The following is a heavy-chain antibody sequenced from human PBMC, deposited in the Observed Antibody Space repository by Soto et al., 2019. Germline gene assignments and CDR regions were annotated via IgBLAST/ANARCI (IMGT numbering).Heavy chain of an antibody. CDR2: INPKSGGI. Sequence: QVQLVQSGAEVNKPGASVKVSCKASGYTFTDRYLHWVRQVPGQGLEWMGWINPKSGGISNAQKFQGRVTMTRDTSNSTDYMELKRLRSDDTAVYYCAITSEDRLVRALDYWGQGTRVTVSS. CDR1: GYTFTDRY. CDR3: AITSEDRLVRALDY. D-gene: IGHD3-16*01. J-gene: IGHJ4*02. V-gene: IGHV1-2*02.